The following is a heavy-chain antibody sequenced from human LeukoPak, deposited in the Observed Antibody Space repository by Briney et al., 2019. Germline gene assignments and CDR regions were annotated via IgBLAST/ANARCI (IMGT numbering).Heavy chain of an antibody. CDR3: ARAYCSGGSCTDY. V-gene: IGHV1-69*06. Sequence: GASVKVSCKASGGTFSSYAISWVRQAPGQGLEWMGGIIPIFGTANYAQKFQGRVTITADKSTSTAYMELSSLRSEDTAVYYCARAYCSGGSCTDYWAREPWSPSPQ. J-gene: IGHJ4*02. CDR2: IIPIFGTA. D-gene: IGHD2-15*01. CDR1: GGTFSSYA.